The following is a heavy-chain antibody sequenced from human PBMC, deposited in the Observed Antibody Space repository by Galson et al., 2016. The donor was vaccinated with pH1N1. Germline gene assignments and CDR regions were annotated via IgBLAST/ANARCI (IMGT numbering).Heavy chain of an antibody. Sequence: SLRLSCAASGFTFSNYWMSWVRQAPGKGLEWVVNINQDGSVKYYIDSVKGRFTISRDNAKNSLYLQMNSLRAEDTAVYYCARKVGDYWGQGTLVTASS. CDR1: GFTFSNYW. CDR3: ARKVGDY. J-gene: IGHJ4*02. V-gene: IGHV3-7*01. CDR2: INQDGSVK.